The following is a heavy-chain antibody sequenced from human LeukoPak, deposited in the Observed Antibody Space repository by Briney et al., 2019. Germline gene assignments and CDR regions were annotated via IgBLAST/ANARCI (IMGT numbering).Heavy chain of an antibody. D-gene: IGHD3-10*01. V-gene: IGHV4-4*07. J-gene: IGHJ3*02. CDR3: ARAMVEEPRGAFDI. CDR1: GDSISGYY. CDR2: IYSSGST. Sequence: SETLSLTCTVSGDSISGYYWSWIRQPAGKGLEWIGRIYSSGSTNDNPSLRSRVTMSVDTSKIQFSLRLSSVTAADTAVYYCARAMVEEPRGAFDIWGQGTMVTVSS.